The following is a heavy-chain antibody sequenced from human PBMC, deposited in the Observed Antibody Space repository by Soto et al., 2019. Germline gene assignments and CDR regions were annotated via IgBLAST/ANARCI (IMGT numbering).Heavy chain of an antibody. V-gene: IGHV4-30-2*05. J-gene: IGHJ4*02. CDR2: IYHSGST. CDR3: ARDGESGYYDY. D-gene: IGHD3-22*01. CDR1: GGSISSGGYS. Sequence: PSETLSLTCAVSGGSISSGGYSWSWVRQPPGKGLEWIGYIYHSGSTYYNPSLKSRVTTSVDTSKNKFSLKLSSVTAADTAVYYCARDGESGYYDYWGPGTLVTVSS.